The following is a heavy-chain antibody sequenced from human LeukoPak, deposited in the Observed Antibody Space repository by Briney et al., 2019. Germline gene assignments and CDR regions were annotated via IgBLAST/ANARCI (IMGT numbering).Heavy chain of an antibody. V-gene: IGHV3-53*01. CDR3: ARATKSGWTNWFDP. D-gene: IGHD6-19*01. CDR1: GFTVSSNY. Sequence: GGSLRLSCAASGFTVSSNYMSWVRQAPGKGLEWASVIYSGGSTYYADSVKGRFTISRDNSKNTLYLQMNSLRAEDTAVYYCARATKSGWTNWFDPWGQGTLVTVSS. CDR2: IYSGGST. J-gene: IGHJ5*02.